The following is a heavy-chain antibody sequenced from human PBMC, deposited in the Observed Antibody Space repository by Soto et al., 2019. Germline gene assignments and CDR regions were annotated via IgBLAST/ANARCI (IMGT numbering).Heavy chain of an antibody. CDR3: VSQRTTVPTQAYFDY. V-gene: IGHV4-39*01. J-gene: IGHJ4*02. CDR2: VYYRGRS. CDR1: GGSVTNSSYY. D-gene: IGHD4-17*01. Sequence: SETLSLTCTVSGGSVTNSSYYWGWIRQSPGKGLEWIGSVYYRGRSYSKSSVKSRVTISVDTSKNRFSLSLNSLSASDTAVYFCVSQRTTVPTQAYFDYWGPGALITVS.